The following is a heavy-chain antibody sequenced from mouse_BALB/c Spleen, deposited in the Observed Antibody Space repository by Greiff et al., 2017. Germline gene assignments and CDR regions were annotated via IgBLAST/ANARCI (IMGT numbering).Heavy chain of an antibody. D-gene: IGHD2-1*01. Sequence: EVQGVESGGGLVKPGGSLKLSCAASGFTFSSYAMSWVRQTPEKRLEWVASISSGGSTYYPDSVKGRFTISRDNARNILYLQMSSLRSEDTAMYYCARGRKMVWAWDYWGQGTSVTVSS. CDR1: GFTFSSYA. V-gene: IGHV5-6-5*01. CDR3: ARGRKMVWAWDY. J-gene: IGHJ4*01. CDR2: ISSGGST.